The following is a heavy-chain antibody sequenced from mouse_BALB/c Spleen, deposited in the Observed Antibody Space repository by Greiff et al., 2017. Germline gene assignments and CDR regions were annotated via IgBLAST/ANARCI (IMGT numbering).Heavy chain of an antibody. CDR2: IWAGGST. Sequence: VMLVESGPGLVAPSQSLSITCTVSGFSLTSYGVHWVRQPPGKGLEWLGVIWAGGSTNYNSALMSRLSISKDNSKSQVFLKMNSLQTDDTAMYYCARGTGTGLAYWGQGTLVTVSA. V-gene: IGHV2-9*02. D-gene: IGHD4-1*01. J-gene: IGHJ3*01. CDR1: GFSLTSYG. CDR3: ARGTGTGLAY.